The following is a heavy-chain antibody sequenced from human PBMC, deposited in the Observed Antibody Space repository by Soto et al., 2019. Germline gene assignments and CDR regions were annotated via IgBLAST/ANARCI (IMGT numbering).Heavy chain of an antibody. D-gene: IGHD2-21*01. J-gene: IGHJ6*02. CDR1: GYSFTSYG. Sequence: QVHLVQSGAEVRKPGASVKVSCKASGYSFTSYGISWVRQAPGQGLEWMGWISTDNGNTNYAHNHQGRVSMTIDPSTSTAYRELWSLGSDDTAVYYCARDVPDTSLFFYYYGMDVWGQGTTVTVSS. CDR2: ISTDNGNT. CDR3: ARDVPDTSLFFYYYGMDV. V-gene: IGHV1-18*01.